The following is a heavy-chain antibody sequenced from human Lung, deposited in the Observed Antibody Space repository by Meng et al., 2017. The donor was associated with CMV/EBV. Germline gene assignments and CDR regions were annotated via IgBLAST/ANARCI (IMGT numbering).Heavy chain of an antibody. J-gene: IGHJ6*02. CDR2: IAGSGSHT. V-gene: IGHV3-23*01. Sequence: ESLKISCAASGFTFSNYAMSWVRQAPGKGLEWVSGIAGSGSHTFYTDSVKGRFTISRDNVKNTLYLQMNVLRVEDTALYYCARYPTTGTYYYYNGMDVWGLGXTVTVSS. D-gene: IGHD4-17*01. CDR1: GFTFSNYA. CDR3: ARYPTTGTYYYYNGMDV.